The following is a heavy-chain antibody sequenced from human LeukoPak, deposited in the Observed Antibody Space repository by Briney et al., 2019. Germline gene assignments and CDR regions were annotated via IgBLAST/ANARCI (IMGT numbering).Heavy chain of an antibody. CDR3: ARLRYYYDSSGDNYFDY. CDR1: GFTVSSNY. CDR2: IYSGGST. J-gene: IGHJ4*02. D-gene: IGHD3-22*01. V-gene: IGHV3-53*01. Sequence: GGSLRLSCAASGFTVSSNYMSWVRQAPGKGLEWVSVIYSGGSTYYADFVKGRFTISRDNSKNTLYLQMNSLRAEDTAVYYCARLRYYYDSSGDNYFDYWGQGTLVTVSS.